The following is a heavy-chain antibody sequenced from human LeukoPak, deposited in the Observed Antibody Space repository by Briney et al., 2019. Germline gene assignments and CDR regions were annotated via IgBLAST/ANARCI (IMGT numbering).Heavy chain of an antibody. CDR1: EGSIIRSY. CDR2: IYYSGST. J-gene: IGHJ4*02. CDR3: ARVSADGNDY. V-gene: IGHV4-59*01. D-gene: IGHD5-24*01. Sequence: SETLSDSCTVSEGSIIRSYGSWIRQPPGKGLEWIGYIYYSGSTNYNPSLKSRVTISVDTSKNQFSLKLSSVTAADTAVYYCARVSADGNDYWGQGTLVTVSS.